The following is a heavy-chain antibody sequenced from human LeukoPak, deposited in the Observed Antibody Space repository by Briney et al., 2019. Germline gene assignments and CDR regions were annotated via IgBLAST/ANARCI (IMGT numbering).Heavy chain of an antibody. CDR1: GFTFSSYA. CDR2: ISGSGGST. Sequence: GGSLRLSCAASGFTFSSYAMSWVRQAPGKGLEWVSTISGSGGSTYYADSVKGRFTISRDNSKNTLYLQMNSLRAEDTAVYYCTTDEDWNYARKDVWGQGATVIVSS. V-gene: IGHV3-23*01. CDR3: TTDEDWNYARKDV. J-gene: IGHJ6*02. D-gene: IGHD1-7*01.